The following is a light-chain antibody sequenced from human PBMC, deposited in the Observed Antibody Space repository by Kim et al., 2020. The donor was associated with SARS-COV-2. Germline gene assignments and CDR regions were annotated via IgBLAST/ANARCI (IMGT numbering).Light chain of an antibody. CDR3: QQYNNWPPWT. Sequence: SPGERDTPSCRASQSVSSNLAWYQQKPGQAPRLRIYGAATRATGIPARFSGSGSGTEFTLTISSLQSEDFAVYYCQQYNNWPPWTFGQGTKVDIK. J-gene: IGKJ1*01. V-gene: IGKV3-15*01. CDR1: QSVSSN. CDR2: GAA.